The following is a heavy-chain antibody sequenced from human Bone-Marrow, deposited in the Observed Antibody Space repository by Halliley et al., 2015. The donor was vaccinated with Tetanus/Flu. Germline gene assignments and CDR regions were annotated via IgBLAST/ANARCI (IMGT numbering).Heavy chain of an antibody. CDR1: GYSFAMHW. CDR3: ARHGQDDASAGDY. Sequence: QLVQSGAEVRKPGESLRISCQGSGYSFAMHWITWVRQVPGKGLECMGRIDPRDSYTTYSPTFQGRVPISVDESITTAHLQWSSLKASDTAVFYCARHGQDDASAGDYWGQGTLVAVSS. J-gene: IGHJ4*02. V-gene: IGHV5-10-1*01. D-gene: IGHD6-25*01. CDR2: IDPRDSYT.